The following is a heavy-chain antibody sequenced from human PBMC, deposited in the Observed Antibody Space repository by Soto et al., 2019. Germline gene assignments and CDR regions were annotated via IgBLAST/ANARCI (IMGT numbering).Heavy chain of an antibody. V-gene: IGHV2-5*02. Sequence: QITLKESGPPLVKPTQTLTLTCTFSGFSLSTSGVGVGWIRQPPGKALEWLALIYWDDDKRYSPSLKSRLTITKDTSKNQVVLTMTNMDPVDTATYYCAHRQRGYSYGPFFDYWGQGTLVTVSS. CDR3: AHRQRGYSYGPFFDY. D-gene: IGHD5-18*01. J-gene: IGHJ4*02. CDR2: IYWDDDK. CDR1: GFSLSTSGVG.